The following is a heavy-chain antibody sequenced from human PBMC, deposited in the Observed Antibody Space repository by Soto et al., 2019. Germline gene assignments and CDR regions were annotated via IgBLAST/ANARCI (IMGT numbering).Heavy chain of an antibody. Sequence: RLGGSLRLSCVASGFTFSVSAMTWVRQAPGKGLEWVSTTGLSGRTTYYGDSVKGRFTVSRDNSKNTLDLQMSSLRAEDTAVYYCATVHNTSRSFNFWGRGTLVTVSS. CDR3: ATVHNTSRSFNF. CDR1: GFTFSVSA. J-gene: IGHJ4*02. V-gene: IGHV3-23*01. CDR2: TGLSGRTT. D-gene: IGHD1-20*01.